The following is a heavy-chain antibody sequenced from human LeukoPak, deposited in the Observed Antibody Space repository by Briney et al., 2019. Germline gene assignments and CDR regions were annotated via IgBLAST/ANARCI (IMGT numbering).Heavy chain of an antibody. CDR3: ARDSSFLDSGYDSSAHRMDV. D-gene: IGHD5-12*01. CDR1: GGTFSSYA. Sequence: GASVKVSCKASGGTFSSYAISWVRQAPGQGLEWMGRIIPILGIANYAQKFQGRVTITADKSTSTAYMELSSLRSEDTAVYYCARDSSFLDSGYDSSAHRMDVWGQGTTVTVSS. J-gene: IGHJ6*02. V-gene: IGHV1-69*04. CDR2: IIPILGIA.